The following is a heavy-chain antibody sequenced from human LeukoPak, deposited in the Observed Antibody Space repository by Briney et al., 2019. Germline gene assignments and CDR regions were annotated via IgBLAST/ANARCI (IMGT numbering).Heavy chain of an antibody. CDR3: AGPAQQWLVPNWFDP. D-gene: IGHD6-19*01. J-gene: IGHJ5*02. CDR1: GFTFSSYW. Sequence: QSGGSLRLSCAASGFTFSSYWMHWVRQAPGKGLVWVSRINSDGSSTGYADSVKGRFTISRDNAKNMLYLQMNSLRAEDTAVYYCAGPAQQWLVPNWFDPWGQGTLVTVSS. CDR2: INSDGSST. V-gene: IGHV3-74*01.